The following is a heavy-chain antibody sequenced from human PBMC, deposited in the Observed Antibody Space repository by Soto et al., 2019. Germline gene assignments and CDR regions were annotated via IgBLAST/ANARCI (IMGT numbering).Heavy chain of an antibody. J-gene: IGHJ4*02. CDR2: IHYRGVI. CDR1: GGSVSDYY. Sequence: SETLSLTCNVSGGSVSDYYWSWIRQAPGKGLEWIGYIHYRGVINYNPSLKSRVTMSVDPSKNQFSLNLRSVTTADTAVYFCARTSSGSDYWGQGTLVTVSS. CDR3: ARTSSGSDY. D-gene: IGHD6-19*01. V-gene: IGHV4-59*02.